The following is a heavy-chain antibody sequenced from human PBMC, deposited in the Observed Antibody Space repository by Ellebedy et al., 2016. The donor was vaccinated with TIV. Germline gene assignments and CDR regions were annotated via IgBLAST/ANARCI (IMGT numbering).Heavy chain of an antibody. J-gene: IGHJ4*02. D-gene: IGHD1-7*01. CDR1: GFTFSSYA. CDR2: ISGSGGTT. CDR3: VRDAGTWNWIY. Sequence: GESLKISCATSGFTFSSYAMSWVRQAPGKGLEWVSGISGSGGTTYYADSAKGRFTISRDNSKNTLYMQMNSLRVEDTAVYYCVRDAGTWNWIYWGQGTLVTVSS. V-gene: IGHV3-23*01.